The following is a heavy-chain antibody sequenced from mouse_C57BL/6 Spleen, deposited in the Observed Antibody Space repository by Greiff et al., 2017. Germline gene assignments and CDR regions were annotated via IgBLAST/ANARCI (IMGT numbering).Heavy chain of an antibody. CDR2: IDPSDSYT. J-gene: IGHJ3*01. D-gene: IGHD2-5*01. CDR3: ANSNYPWFAY. V-gene: IGHV1-59*01. Sequence: QLQQPGAELVRPGTSVKLSCKASGYTFTSYWMHWVKQRPGQGLEWIGVIDPSDSYTNYNQKFKGKATLTVDTSSSTAYMQLSSLTSEDSAVYYCANSNYPWFAYWGQGTLVTVSA. CDR1: GYTFTSYW.